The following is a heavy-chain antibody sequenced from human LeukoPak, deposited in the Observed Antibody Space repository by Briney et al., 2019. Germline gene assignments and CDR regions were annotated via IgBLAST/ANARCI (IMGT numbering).Heavy chain of an antibody. J-gene: IGHJ6*02. Sequence: PSETLSLTCTVSGGSISSYYWSWIRQPLGKGLEWIGYIYYSGSTNYNPSLKSRVTISVDTSKNQFSLKLSSVTAADTAVYYCARGPEDIVVVPAAKNHYYYYGMDVWGQGTTVTVSS. D-gene: IGHD2-2*01. CDR2: IYYSGST. CDR1: GGSISSYY. CDR3: ARGPEDIVVVPAAKNHYYYYGMDV. V-gene: IGHV4-59*01.